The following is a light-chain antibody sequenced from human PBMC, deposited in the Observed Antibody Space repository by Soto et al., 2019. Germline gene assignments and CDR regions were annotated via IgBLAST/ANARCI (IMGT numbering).Light chain of an antibody. CDR3: QQYDSSPIT. J-gene: IGKJ5*01. V-gene: IGKV3-20*01. CDR1: QSVSSSY. Sequence: EIVLTQSPGTGSWSPGERATLSCRASQSVSSSYLAWYQLKPGQAPSLLIYGASRRATGIPDRFSGSGSGTDFTLTISRLEPEDSVEYYCQQYDSSPITFGQGTRLEIK. CDR2: GAS.